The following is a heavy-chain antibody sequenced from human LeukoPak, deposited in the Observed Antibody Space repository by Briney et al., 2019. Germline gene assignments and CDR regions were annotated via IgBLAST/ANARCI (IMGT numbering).Heavy chain of an antibody. CDR3: ARPKYSSSLAFDY. J-gene: IGHJ4*02. V-gene: IGHV5-51*01. Sequence: GESLKISCKDSGNTFTTSLIVWVRQMPGKALEWMGIIYPGDSDTKYSPSFQGQVTISADKSISTAYLQWSSLKASDTAIYYCARPKYSSSLAFDYWGQGTPVTVSS. CDR2: IYPGDSDT. D-gene: IGHD6-6*01. CDR1: GNTFTTSL.